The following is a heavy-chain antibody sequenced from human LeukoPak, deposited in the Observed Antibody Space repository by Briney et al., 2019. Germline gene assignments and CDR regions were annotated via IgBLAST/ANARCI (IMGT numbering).Heavy chain of an antibody. Sequence: SETLSLTCTVSGGSVSSGSYYWSWIRQPPGNGLEWLGYIYYSGSTNYNPSLKRRVTISVDTSKNQFSLKLSSVTAADTAVYYCARDGIRVPAAIVQDMDVWGKGTTVTVSS. CDR3: ARDGIRVPAAIVQDMDV. CDR2: IYYSGST. V-gene: IGHV4-61*01. D-gene: IGHD2-2*02. J-gene: IGHJ6*04. CDR1: GGSVSSGSYY.